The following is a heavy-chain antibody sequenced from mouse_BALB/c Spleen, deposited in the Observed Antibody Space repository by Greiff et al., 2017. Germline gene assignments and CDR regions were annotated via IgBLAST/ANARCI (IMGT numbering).Heavy chain of an antibody. CDR2: ISSGGGNT. D-gene: IGHD3-2*01. Sequence: EVKLVESGGGLVKPGGSLKLSCAASGFTFSSYTMSWVRQTPEKRLEWVATISSGGGNTYYPDSVKGQVTFSRDNATNNLYLQMNSLTSEDTAMYDRASFDSGSYFDFWGQGTTVTVSA. CDR1: GFTFSSYT. CDR3: ASFDSGSYFDF. J-gene: IGHJ2*01. V-gene: IGHV5-9*03.